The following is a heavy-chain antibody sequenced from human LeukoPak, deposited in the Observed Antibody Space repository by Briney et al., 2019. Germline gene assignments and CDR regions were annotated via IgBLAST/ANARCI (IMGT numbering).Heavy chain of an antibody. J-gene: IGHJ3*02. D-gene: IGHD2-15*01. Sequence: HPGGSLRLSCAASGFTFSDYVMHWVRQAPGKGLEWVSLMWFDGSDKYYADSVKGRFTISRDNPKNTLYLQMNSLRVEDVAIYYCAKGGPHCSIDIWGQGTMVTVSS. CDR3: AKGGPHCSIDI. CDR1: GFTFSDYV. V-gene: IGHV3-33*06. CDR2: MWFDGSDK.